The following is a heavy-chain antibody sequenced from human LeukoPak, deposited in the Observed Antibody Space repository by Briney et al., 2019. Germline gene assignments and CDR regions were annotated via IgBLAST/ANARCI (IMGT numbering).Heavy chain of an antibody. D-gene: IGHD2-15*01. CDR3: ARRGYCSGGSCYSKYYFDY. J-gene: IGHJ4*02. Sequence: GASVKVSCKASGGTFSSYAISWVRQAPGQGLEWMGGIIPIFGTANYAQKFQGRVTITEGESTSTAYMELSSLRSDDTAVYYCARRGYCSGGSCYSKYYFDYWGQGTLVTVSS. V-gene: IGHV1-69*01. CDR2: IIPIFGTA. CDR1: GGTFSSYA.